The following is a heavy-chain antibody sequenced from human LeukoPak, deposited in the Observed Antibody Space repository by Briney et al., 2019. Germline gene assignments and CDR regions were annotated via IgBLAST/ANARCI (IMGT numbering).Heavy chain of an antibody. J-gene: IGHJ6*03. CDR3: AKPERGYLLYYYMDV. V-gene: IGHV3-23*01. Sequence: GGSLRLSCAASGFTFSSYAMSWVRQAPGKGLEWVSAISGSGGSTYYADSVKGRFTISRDNSKNTLYLQMNSLRAEDTAVYYCAKPERGYLLYYYMDVWGKGTAVTVSS. CDR2: ISGSGGST. D-gene: IGHD3-3*01. CDR1: GFTFSSYA.